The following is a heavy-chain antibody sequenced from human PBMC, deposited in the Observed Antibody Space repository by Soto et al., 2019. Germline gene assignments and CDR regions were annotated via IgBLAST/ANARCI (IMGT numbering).Heavy chain of an antibody. CDR2: TFTGGST. V-gene: IGHV3-53*02. J-gene: IGHJ6*02. CDR3: AKKPPSSIQGWAFGMDV. Sequence: EVQLVETGGGLIQPGGSLRLSCLASGFSVSTNYIIWVRQPPGKGLEWVSTTFTGGSTHYADSVKGRFSISRDNSKNTVYLQMNNLRVEDTALYYCAKKPPSSIQGWAFGMDVWGQGTTVSGSS. D-gene: IGHD1-26*01. CDR1: GFSVSTNY.